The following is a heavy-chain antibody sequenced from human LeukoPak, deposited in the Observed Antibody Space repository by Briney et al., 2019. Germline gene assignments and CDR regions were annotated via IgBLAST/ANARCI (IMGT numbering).Heavy chain of an antibody. CDR1: GFTFSSYA. CDR2: ISYDGSNK. Sequence: GGSLRLSCAASGFTFSSYAMHWVRQAPGKGLEWVAVISYDGSNKYYADSVKGRFTISRDNSKNTLYLQMNSLRAEDTAVYYCARPELYCSGGSCYPDWPDYWGQGTLVTVSS. D-gene: IGHD2-15*01. V-gene: IGHV3-30-3*01. J-gene: IGHJ4*02. CDR3: ARPELYCSGGSCYPDWPDY.